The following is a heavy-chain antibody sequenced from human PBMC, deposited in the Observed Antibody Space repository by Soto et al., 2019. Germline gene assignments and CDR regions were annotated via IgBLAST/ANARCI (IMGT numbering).Heavy chain of an antibody. Sequence: GGSLRLSCATSGFTFSGFVMQWVRQAPGKGLEWVAVVWYDGSHKYYADSVKGRFTISRDDSKNTLYLQMNNLRVEDTAVYFCVRGSYCTATTCYNLGWFAPWGQGTLVTVSS. J-gene: IGHJ5*02. CDR3: VRGSYCTATTCYNLGWFAP. CDR2: VWYDGSHK. V-gene: IGHV3-33*01. CDR1: GFTFSGFV. D-gene: IGHD2-2*02.